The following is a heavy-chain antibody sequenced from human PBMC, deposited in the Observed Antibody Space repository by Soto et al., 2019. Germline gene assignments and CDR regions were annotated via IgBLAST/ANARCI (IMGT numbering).Heavy chain of an antibody. CDR2: IGTYNGDT. J-gene: IGHJ6*02. V-gene: IGHV1-18*01. Sequence: QVQLVQSGAEVKKPGASVKVSCKASGYTFTSYGISWVRQAPGQGLGWMGWIGTYNGDTNYAQSFQGRVTMTTDTSTSTVYMELRSLRSDDTAVYYCARVRSELGYCSGGSCLPYYYGMDVWGQGTTVTVSS. CDR1: GYTFTSYG. D-gene: IGHD2-15*01. CDR3: ARVRSELGYCSGGSCLPYYYGMDV.